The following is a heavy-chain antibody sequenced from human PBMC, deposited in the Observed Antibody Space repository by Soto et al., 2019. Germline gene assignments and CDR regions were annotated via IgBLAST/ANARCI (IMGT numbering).Heavy chain of an antibody. CDR2: ISWNSGDI. V-gene: IGHV3-9*01. CDR1: GFTFDDYA. Sequence: EMQLVESGGDLVQPGRSLRLSCVASGFTFDDYAMHWVRQAPGKGLQWVSSISWNSGDIGYADSVKGRFTISRDNAKNSLYLQMNSLKSEDTAVYYCTKEYIWGGLNSGSGDAMDVWGQGTTVTVSS. D-gene: IGHD3-10*01. CDR3: TKEYIWGGLNSGSGDAMDV. J-gene: IGHJ6*02.